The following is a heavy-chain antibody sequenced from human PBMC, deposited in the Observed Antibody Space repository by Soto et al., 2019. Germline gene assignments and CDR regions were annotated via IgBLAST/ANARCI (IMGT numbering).Heavy chain of an antibody. V-gene: IGHV1-69*06. D-gene: IGHD3-22*01. CDR3: ARGGSYYDSSGYYRGFGY. CDR1: GGTFSSYA. Sequence: QVQLVQSGAEVKKPGSSVKVSCTASGGTFSSYAISWVRQAPGQGLEWMGGIIPIFGTANYAQKFQGRVTITADKSTSTAYMELSSLRSEDTAVYYCARGGSYYDSSGYYRGFGYWGQGTLVTVSS. CDR2: IIPIFGTA. J-gene: IGHJ4*02.